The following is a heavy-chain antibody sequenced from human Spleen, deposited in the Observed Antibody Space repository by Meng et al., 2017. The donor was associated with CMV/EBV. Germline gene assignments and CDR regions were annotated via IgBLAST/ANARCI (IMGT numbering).Heavy chain of an antibody. D-gene: IGHD3-16*01. J-gene: IGHJ4*02. Sequence: VKVSCKASCYTFTNYGVTWVGQAPGQGLEWMGWISACNGNTNYAQKLQGRVTMTTDTSTSTAYMELKSLRSDDTAVYYCAGGFYFDYWGQGTLVTVSS. CDR3: AGGFYFDY. CDR2: ISACNGNT. V-gene: IGHV1-18*01. CDR1: CYTFTNYG.